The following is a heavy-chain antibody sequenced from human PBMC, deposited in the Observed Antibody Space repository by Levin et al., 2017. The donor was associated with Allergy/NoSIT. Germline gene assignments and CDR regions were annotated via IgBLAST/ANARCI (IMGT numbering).Heavy chain of an antibody. CDR3: AKDRGPRTLFDY. Sequence: GGSLRLSCAASGFTFSSYGMHWVRQAPGQGLEWVAVISNDENYKFYIDSVKGRFTISRDNSKSTLSLQMNSLRPEDTAVYYCAKDRGPRTLFDYWGQGTLVTVSS. J-gene: IGHJ4*02. CDR2: ISNDENYK. V-gene: IGHV3-30*18. CDR1: GFTFSSYG.